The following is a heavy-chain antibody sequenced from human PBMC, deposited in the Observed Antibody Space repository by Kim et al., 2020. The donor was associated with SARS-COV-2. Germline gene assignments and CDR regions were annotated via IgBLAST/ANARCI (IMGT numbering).Heavy chain of an antibody. J-gene: IGHJ6*02. V-gene: IGHV4-31*03. CDR1: GGSISSGGYY. D-gene: IGHD6-13*01. CDR2: IYYSGST. CDR3: ARTASIAAAGENYYYYGMDV. Sequence: SETLSLTCTVSGGSISSGGYYWSWIRQHPGKGLEWIGYIYYSGSTYYNPSLKSRVTISVDTSKNQFSLKLSSVTAADTAVYYCARTASIAAAGENYYYYGMDVWGQGTTVTVSS.